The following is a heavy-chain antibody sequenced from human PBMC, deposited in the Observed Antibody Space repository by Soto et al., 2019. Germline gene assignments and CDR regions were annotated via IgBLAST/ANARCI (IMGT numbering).Heavy chain of an antibody. V-gene: IGHV3-30*03. D-gene: IGHD4-17*01. J-gene: IGHJ4*02. Sequence: QVQLVESGGGAVQPGRSLRLSCAASGFTFSSYSMHWVRQAPGKGLEWVAIVSNDGINEYYSDSVKGRFTISRDNSKNTLWLQMNSLRDEDTAVYYCARDFGSSPPINLYTVGNWGQGTLVTVSS. CDR1: GFTFSSYS. CDR2: VSNDGINE. CDR3: ARDFGSSPPINLYTVGN.